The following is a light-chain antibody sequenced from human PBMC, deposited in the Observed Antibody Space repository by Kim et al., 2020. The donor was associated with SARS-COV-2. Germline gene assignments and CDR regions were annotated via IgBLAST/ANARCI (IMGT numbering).Light chain of an antibody. CDR3: AAWDDSLNGWV. V-gene: IGLV1-44*01. J-gene: IGLJ3*02. CDR2: SNN. CDR1: SSNIGSKT. Sequence: QSVLTQPPSASGTPGQRVTISCSGSSSNIGSKTVHWYQQLPGTAPKLLIYSNNQRPSGVPDRFSGSKSGTSASLAISGLQSEDEADYYCAAWDDSLNGWVFGGGTQLTVL.